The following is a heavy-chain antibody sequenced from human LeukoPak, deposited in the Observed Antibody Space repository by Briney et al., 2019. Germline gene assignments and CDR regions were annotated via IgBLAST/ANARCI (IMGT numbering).Heavy chain of an antibody. CDR3: AKDGPHPVVVPAAMRRYYYYYMDV. CDR2: IRYDGSNK. CDR1: GFTFSSYG. J-gene: IGHJ6*03. Sequence: GGSLRLSCAACGFTFSSYGMHWVRQAPGKGLEWVAFIRYDGSNKYYADSVKGRFTISRDNSKNTLYLQMNSLRAEDTAVYYCAKDGPHPVVVPAAMRRYYYYYMDVWGKGTTVTISS. D-gene: IGHD2-2*01. V-gene: IGHV3-30*02.